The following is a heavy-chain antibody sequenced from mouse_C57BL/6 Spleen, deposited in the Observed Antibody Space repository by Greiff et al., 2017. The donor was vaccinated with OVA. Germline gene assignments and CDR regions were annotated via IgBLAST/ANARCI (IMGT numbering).Heavy chain of an antibody. Sequence: VKLQESGAELARPGASVKLSCKASGYTFTSYGISWVKQRTGQGLEWIGEIYPRSGNTYYNEKFKGKATLTADKSSSTAYMELRSLTSEDAAVYFCARGGDYDGFDDWGQGTTLTVAS. D-gene: IGHD2-4*01. V-gene: IGHV1-81*01. J-gene: IGHJ2*01. CDR3: ARGGDYDGFDD. CDR1: GYTFTSYG. CDR2: IYPRSGNT.